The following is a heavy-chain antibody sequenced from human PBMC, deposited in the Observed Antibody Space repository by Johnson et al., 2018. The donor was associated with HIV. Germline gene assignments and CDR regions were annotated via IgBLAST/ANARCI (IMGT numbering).Heavy chain of an antibody. CDR1: GFTFSSYA. Sequence: VQLVESGGGLVQPGGSLRLSCAASGFTFSSYAMSWVRQAPGKGLEWVSAISGSGGSTDYADSLKGRFTISRDNSKNTLYLQMNSLRAEDTAVYYCARGRGPRGAFDIWGQGTMVTVSS. V-gene: IGHV3-23*04. J-gene: IGHJ3*02. D-gene: IGHD3-16*01. CDR3: ARGRGPRGAFDI. CDR2: ISGSGGST.